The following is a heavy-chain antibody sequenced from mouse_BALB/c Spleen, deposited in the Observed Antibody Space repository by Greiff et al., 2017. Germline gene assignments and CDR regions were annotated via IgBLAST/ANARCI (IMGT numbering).Heavy chain of an antibody. CDR3: ASKTYGNYVYYAMDY. D-gene: IGHD2-1*01. Sequence: EVHLVESGPGLVKPSQSLSLTCTVTGYSITSDYAWNWIRQFPGNKLEWMGYISYSGSTSYNPSLKSRISITRDTSKNQFFLQLNSVTTEDTATYYCASKTYGNYVYYAMDYWGQGTSVTVSS. CDR2: ISYSGST. J-gene: IGHJ4*01. V-gene: IGHV3-2*02. CDR1: GYSITSDYA.